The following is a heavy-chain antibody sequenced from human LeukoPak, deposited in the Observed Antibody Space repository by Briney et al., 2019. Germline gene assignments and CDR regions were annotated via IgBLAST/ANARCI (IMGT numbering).Heavy chain of an antibody. V-gene: IGHV3-48*03. D-gene: IGHD5-12*01. Sequence: QPGGSLRLSCSASGFAFSGREMAWVRQAPGKGLEWVSYISSNGKTILHADFVKGRITISRDNAKKSLYLQLGGLRVEDSAFYYCVRASYTGFDLHFDQWGQGTLVTVSS. CDR2: ISSNGKTI. J-gene: IGHJ4*02. CDR1: GFAFSGRE. CDR3: VRASYTGFDLHFDQ.